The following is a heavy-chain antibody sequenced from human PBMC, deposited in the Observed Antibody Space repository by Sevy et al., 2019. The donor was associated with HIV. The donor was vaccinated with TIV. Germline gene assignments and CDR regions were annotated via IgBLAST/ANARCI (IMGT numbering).Heavy chain of an antibody. CDR1: GYTFTTYA. CDR2: INAGNGNT. CDR3: ARDYSGSGSYYISNWFDP. D-gene: IGHD3-10*01. J-gene: IGHJ5*02. Sequence: ASVKVSCKTSGYTFTTYAIHWVRQAPGQRLEWMGWINAGNGNTKYSQNFQGRVTITRDTSASTAYMELSSLRVEDTAVYCCARDYSGSGSYYISNWFDPWGQGTLVTVSS. V-gene: IGHV1-3*01.